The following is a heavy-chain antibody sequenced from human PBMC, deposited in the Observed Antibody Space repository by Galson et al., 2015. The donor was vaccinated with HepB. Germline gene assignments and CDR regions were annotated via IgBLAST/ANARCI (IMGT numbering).Heavy chain of an antibody. CDR1: GFSLSTSGMC. J-gene: IGHJ6*02. Sequence: PALVKPTQTLTLTCTFSGFSLSTSGMCVSWIRQPPGKALEWLALIDWDDDKYYSTSLKTRLTISKDTSKNQVVLTMTNMDPVDTATYYCARIQAVAAAGHYYYYGMDVWGQGTTVTVSS. CDR3: ARIQAVAAAGHYYYYGMDV. V-gene: IGHV2-70*01. CDR2: IDWDDDK. D-gene: IGHD6-13*01.